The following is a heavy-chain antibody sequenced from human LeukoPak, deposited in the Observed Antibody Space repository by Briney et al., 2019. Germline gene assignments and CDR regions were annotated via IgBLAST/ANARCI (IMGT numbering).Heavy chain of an antibody. CDR3: ARDLESRFGY. J-gene: IGHJ4*02. CDR1: GFTFSSYA. CDR2: ISYDGSNK. V-gene: IGHV3-30*04. Sequence: GRSLRLSCAASGFTFSSYAMHWVRQAPGKGLEWVAVISYDGSNKYYADSVKGRFTISRDNSKNTLYLQMNSLRAEDTAVYYCARDLESRFGYWGQGTLVTVSS. D-gene: IGHD3-10*01.